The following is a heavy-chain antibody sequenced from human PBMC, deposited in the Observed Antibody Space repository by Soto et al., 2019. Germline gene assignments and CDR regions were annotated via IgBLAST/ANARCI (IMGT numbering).Heavy chain of an antibody. CDR2: ISYDGSNE. CDR1: GFTFSTYP. V-gene: IGHV3-30-3*01. Sequence: PGGSLRLSCAASGFTFSTYPLHWVRQAPGKGLDWVAFISYDGSNEYYADSVKGRFTISRDNSKNTLYLQMNSLRTEDTALYYCARYRVRGVISFLQWGQGPRVTV. J-gene: IGHJ4*02. CDR3: ARYRVRGVISFLQ. D-gene: IGHD3-10*01.